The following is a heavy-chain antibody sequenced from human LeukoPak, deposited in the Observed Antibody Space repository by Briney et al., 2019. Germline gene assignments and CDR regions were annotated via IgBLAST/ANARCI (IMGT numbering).Heavy chain of an antibody. J-gene: IGHJ4*02. V-gene: IGHV3-15*01. Sequence: PGGSLRLSCAASGSTFSNAWMSWVRQAPGKGLEWVGRIKSKTDGGTTDYAAPVKGRFAISRDDSKNTLYLQMNSLKTEDTAVYYCTTGHSSSWYVDYWGQGTLVTVSS. CDR2: IKSKTDGGTT. D-gene: IGHD6-13*01. CDR3: TTGHSSSWYVDY. CDR1: GSTFSNAW.